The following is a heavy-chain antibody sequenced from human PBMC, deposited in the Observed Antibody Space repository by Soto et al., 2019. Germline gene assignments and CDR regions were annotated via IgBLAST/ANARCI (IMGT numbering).Heavy chain of an antibody. CDR2: IKEDGSEK. Sequence: GGSLRLSCAAAGFTCSSYWMSWVRQAPGKGLEWVANIKEDGSEKHYGDSVQGRVTISRDNAKNSLYLQMYSLRAEDTAVYYCARGGYNYGSSYFDHWGQGSLVNVS. J-gene: IGHJ4*01. CDR1: GFTCSSYW. CDR3: ARGGYNYGSSYFDH. V-gene: IGHV3-7*03. D-gene: IGHD5-18*01.